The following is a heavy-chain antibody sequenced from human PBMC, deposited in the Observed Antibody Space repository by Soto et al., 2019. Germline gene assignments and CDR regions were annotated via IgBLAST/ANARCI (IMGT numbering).Heavy chain of an antibody. CDR3: AREEFIAARPFYGMDV. Sequence: SETLSLTCTVSGDSISSASYFWGWIRQPPGKGLDWIGSVYFVGNSYSNPSLKSRVSISVDTSKNQFSLKLSSVTAADTAVYYCAREEFIAARPFYGMDVWGQGTTVTVSS. V-gene: IGHV4-39*07. J-gene: IGHJ6*02. CDR1: GDSISSASYF. CDR2: VYFVGNS. D-gene: IGHD6-6*01.